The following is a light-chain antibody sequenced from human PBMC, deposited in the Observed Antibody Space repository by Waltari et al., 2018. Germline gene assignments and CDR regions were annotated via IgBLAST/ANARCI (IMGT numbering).Light chain of an antibody. J-gene: IGKJ3*01. V-gene: IGKV4-1*01. CDR3: QQYYSTPFT. CDR1: LSILHISEDKNQ. Sequence: DIVMTQSPDSLTVSLAERATIHCKPSLSILHISEDKNQLGWYQPKSGQSPKLLIYGASTRECGVPDRFSGSGSGTDFTLTISSLQTEDVAVYYCQQYYSTPFTFGPGTKVDIK. CDR2: GAS.